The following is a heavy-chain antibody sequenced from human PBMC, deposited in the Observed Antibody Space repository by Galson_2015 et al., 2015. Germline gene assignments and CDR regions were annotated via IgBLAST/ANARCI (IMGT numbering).Heavy chain of an antibody. CDR2: SDPEDGET. D-gene: IGHD6-6*01. V-gene: IGHV1-24*01. CDR1: GYTLTELS. CDR3: ATFLPRSSIAARFDP. Sequence: SVKVSCKVSGYTLTELSMHWVRQAPGKGLEWMGGSDPEDGETIYAQKFQGRVTMTEDTSTDTAYMELSSLRSEDTAVYYCATFLPRSSIAARFDPWGQGTLVTVSS. J-gene: IGHJ5*02.